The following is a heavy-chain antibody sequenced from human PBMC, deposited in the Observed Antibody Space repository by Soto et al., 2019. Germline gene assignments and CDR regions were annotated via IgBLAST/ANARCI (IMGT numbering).Heavy chain of an antibody. CDR2: ISASGANT. V-gene: IGHV3-23*01. Sequence: XGALRLSCSASGVTFSTYAMTWVRQTPGKGLEWVSSISASGANTYYGDSVKGRFTISRDNSKNTLFLQMSSLTAEDTALYYCAREGAYYDFWSGNGADYWGQGTLVTVSS. D-gene: IGHD3-3*01. J-gene: IGHJ4*02. CDR1: GVTFSTYA. CDR3: AREGAYYDFWSGNGADY.